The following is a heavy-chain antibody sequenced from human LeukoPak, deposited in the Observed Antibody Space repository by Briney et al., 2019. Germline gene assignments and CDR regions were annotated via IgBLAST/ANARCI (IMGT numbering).Heavy chain of an antibody. V-gene: IGHV1-2*02. CDR1: GYTFTGYY. J-gene: IGHJ3*02. CDR3: AKWGAENAFDI. Sequence: EASVKVSCKASGYTFTGYYIHWVRQAPGQGLEWMGWINPHSGGTNYAQKFQGRVTMTRDTSITTAYMELSRLRSDDTAVYYCAKWGAENAFDIWGQGTMVTVSS. D-gene: IGHD1-26*01. CDR2: INPHSGGT.